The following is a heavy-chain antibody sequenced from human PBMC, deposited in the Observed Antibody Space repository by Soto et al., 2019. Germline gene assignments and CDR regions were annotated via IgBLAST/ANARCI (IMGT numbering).Heavy chain of an antibody. CDR2: INHSGST. Sequence: SETLSLTCAVYGGSFSGYYWSWIRQPPGKGLGWIGEINHSGSTNYNPSLKSRVTISVDTSKNQFSLKLSSVTAADTAVYYCARGREDIVVVPAGRSGYVYYFDYWGQGTLVTVSS. J-gene: IGHJ4*02. D-gene: IGHD2-2*01. V-gene: IGHV4-34*01. CDR3: ARGREDIVVVPAGRSGYVYYFDY. CDR1: GGSFSGYY.